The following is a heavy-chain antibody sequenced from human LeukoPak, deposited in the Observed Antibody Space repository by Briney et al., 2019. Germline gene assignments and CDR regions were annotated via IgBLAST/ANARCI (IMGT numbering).Heavy chain of an antibody. CDR2: IHYSGST. CDR3: ARAEGYYGSGSAVDY. CDR1: GVSISSGCYY. Sequence: SETLSLTCTVSGVSISSGCYYWTWIRQQPGKGLEWIVYIHYSGSTYYNPSLKSRVTISVDTSKNQFSLKLTSVTAADTAVYYCARAEGYYGSGSAVDYWGQGTLVTVSS. J-gene: IGHJ4*02. V-gene: IGHV4-31*03. D-gene: IGHD3-10*01.